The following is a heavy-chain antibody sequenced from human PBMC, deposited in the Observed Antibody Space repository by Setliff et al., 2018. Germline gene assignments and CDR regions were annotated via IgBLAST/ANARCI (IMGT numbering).Heavy chain of an antibody. J-gene: IGHJ4*02. CDR1: GYSFTVFG. CDR3: ARDRHMVVIPAARARFDN. Sequence: ASVKVSCKTSGYSFTVFGISWVRQAPGQGLEWMGWISPYYGSTDYAQKLQGRVTMTTDTSTSTAYLDLRSLRSDDTAVYFCARDRHMVVIPAARARFDNWGQGTLVTVSS. D-gene: IGHD2-2*01. V-gene: IGHV1-18*01. CDR2: ISPYYGST.